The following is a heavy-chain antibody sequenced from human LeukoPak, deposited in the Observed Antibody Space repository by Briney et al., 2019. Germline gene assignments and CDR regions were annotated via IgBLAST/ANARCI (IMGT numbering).Heavy chain of an antibody. CDR1: GYSISSGYY. J-gene: IGHJ3*02. CDR2: IYHSGST. Sequence: SETLSLTRTVSGYSISSGYYWGWIRQPPGKGLEWIGSIYHSGSTYYNPSLKSRVTISVDTSKNQFSLKLSSVTAADTAVYYCASPSGQLLYNIWGQGTMVTVSS. V-gene: IGHV4-38-2*02. D-gene: IGHD2-2*02. CDR3: ASPSGQLLYNI.